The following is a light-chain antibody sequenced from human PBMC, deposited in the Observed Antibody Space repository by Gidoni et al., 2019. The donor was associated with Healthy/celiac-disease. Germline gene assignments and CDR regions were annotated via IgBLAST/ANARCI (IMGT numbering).Light chain of an antibody. Sequence: QSALTQPASVSGSPGQSITISCTGTSSDVGGYYYVPWYQQHPGKAPKLMIYDVSNRPSGVSNRFSGSKSGNTASLTISGLQAEDEADYYCSSYTSSSFVVSGGGTKLTVL. CDR2: DVS. J-gene: IGLJ2*01. V-gene: IGLV2-14*01. CDR1: SSDVGGYYY. CDR3: SSYTSSSFVV.